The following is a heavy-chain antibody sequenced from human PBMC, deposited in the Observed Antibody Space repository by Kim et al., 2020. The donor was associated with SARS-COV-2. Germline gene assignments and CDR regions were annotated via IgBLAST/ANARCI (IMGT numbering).Heavy chain of an antibody. V-gene: IGHV3-48*02. CDR3: ARGYCSSSRGYAGPDY. Sequence: DSVKGRFTISRDNSENSLFLQMSSLRDDDTAVYYCARGYCSSSRGYAGPDYWGQGTLVTVST. J-gene: IGHJ4*02. D-gene: IGHD2-2*01.